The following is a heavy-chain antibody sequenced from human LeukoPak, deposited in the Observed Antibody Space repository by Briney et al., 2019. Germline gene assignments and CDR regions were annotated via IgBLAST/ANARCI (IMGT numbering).Heavy chain of an antibody. CDR3: APRGDIEHSYGYGKWFAP. CDR1: GGSFSGYY. D-gene: IGHD5-18*01. CDR2: ISHSGST. V-gene: IGHV4-34*01. J-gene: IGHJ5*02. Sequence: PSETLSLTCAVYGGSFSGYYWSWIRQPPGKGREWMGEISHSGSTNYNASLKRRVTVSVDSSKNHFSLRLSSVTAADTAVYYFAPRGDIEHSYGYGKWFAPWGQGPRVTVSS.